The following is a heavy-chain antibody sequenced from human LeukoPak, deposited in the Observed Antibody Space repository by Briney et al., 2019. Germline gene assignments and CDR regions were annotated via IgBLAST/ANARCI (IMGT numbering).Heavy chain of an antibody. V-gene: IGHV4-39*01. CDR3: ARGYSYGYGSSDYFDY. Sequence: SETLSLTCTVSGGSISSNSYYWGWIRQPPGKGLEWIGSIYYSGSTYYNPSLKSRVTISVDTSKNQFSLKLSSVTAADTAVYYCARGYSYGYGSSDYFDYWGQGTLVTVSS. D-gene: IGHD5-18*01. J-gene: IGHJ4*02. CDR2: IYYSGST. CDR1: GGSISSNSYY.